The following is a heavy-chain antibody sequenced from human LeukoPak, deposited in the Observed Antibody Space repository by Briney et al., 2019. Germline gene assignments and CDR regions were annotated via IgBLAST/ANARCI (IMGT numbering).Heavy chain of an antibody. CDR2: TYSGGST. CDR1: GFTVSSNY. Sequence: GGSLRLSCAASGFTVSSNYMSWVRQAPGKGLEWVSVTYSGGSTYYADSVKGRFTISRDNSKNTLYLQMNSLRAEDTAVYYCAREGSRYCSSTSCYTDWGQGTLVTVSS. J-gene: IGHJ4*02. CDR3: AREGSRYCSSTSCYTD. V-gene: IGHV3-53*01. D-gene: IGHD2-2*02.